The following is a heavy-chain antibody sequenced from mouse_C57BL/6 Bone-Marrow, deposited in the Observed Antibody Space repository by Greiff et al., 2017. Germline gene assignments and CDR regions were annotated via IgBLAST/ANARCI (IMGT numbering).Heavy chain of an antibody. CDR1: GYTFPSYW. CDR2: IDPSDSYT. J-gene: IGHJ1*03. V-gene: IGHV1-69*01. D-gene: IGHD2-10*02. Sequence: QVQLQQPGAELVMPGASVKLSFKASGYTFPSYWLPWLKPMPGPGLEWIGEIDPSDSYTNYTQKFKGKSTLTVDQSSSTAYMQLRSLTSEDSAVYYCARRGYGNYAYWYFDVWGTGTTVTVSS. CDR3: ARRGYGNYAYWYFDV.